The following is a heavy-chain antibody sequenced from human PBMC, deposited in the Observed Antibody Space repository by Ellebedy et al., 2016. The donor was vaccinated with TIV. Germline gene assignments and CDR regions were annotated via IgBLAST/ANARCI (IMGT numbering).Heavy chain of an antibody. J-gene: IGHJ6*02. Sequence: KVSXKGSGYSFTSYWISWVRQMPGKGLEWMGRIDPSDSYTNYSPSFQGQVTISADKSISTAYLQWSSLKASDTAMYYCARRRIWFGELPDYYYYGMDVWGQGTTVTVSS. V-gene: IGHV5-10-1*04. CDR1: GYSFTSYW. CDR2: IDPSDSYT. CDR3: ARRRIWFGELPDYYYYGMDV. D-gene: IGHD3-10*01.